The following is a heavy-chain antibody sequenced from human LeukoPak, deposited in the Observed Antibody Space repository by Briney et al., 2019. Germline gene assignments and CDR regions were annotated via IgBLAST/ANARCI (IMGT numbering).Heavy chain of an antibody. V-gene: IGHV1-18*01. Sequence: GASVKVSCKASGYTFTSYGISWVRQAPGQGLVWIGWSSGFNGKTKSAQKFQDRVTMTADTSRNTAYLELRSLTYDGTAVYYCATDNPTVVRGITRGDFGHWGQGTLVSVSS. D-gene: IGHD3-10*01. CDR3: ATDNPTVVRGITRGDFGH. CDR2: SSGFNGKT. CDR1: GYTFTSYG. J-gene: IGHJ4*02.